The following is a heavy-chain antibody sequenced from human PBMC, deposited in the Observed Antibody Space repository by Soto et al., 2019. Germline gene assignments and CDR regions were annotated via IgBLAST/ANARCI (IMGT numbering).Heavy chain of an antibody. J-gene: IGHJ6*02. CDR3: ARGTYCSSTSCYDYYYYYGMDV. D-gene: IGHD2-2*01. Sequence: SETLSLTCTVSGGSISSYYWSWIRQPPGKGLEWIGYIYYSGSTNYNPSLKSRVTISVDTSKNQFSLKLSSVTAADTAVYYCARGTYCSSTSCYDYYYYYGMDVWGQGTTVTVSS. CDR2: IYYSGST. CDR1: GGSISSYY. V-gene: IGHV4-59*01.